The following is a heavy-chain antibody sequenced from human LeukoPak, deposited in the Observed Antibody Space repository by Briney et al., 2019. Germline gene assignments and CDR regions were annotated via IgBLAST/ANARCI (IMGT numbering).Heavy chain of an antibody. Sequence: PSETLSLTCTVSGGSISGSTYYWGWIRQTPGKGLEWIGSIYYSGSTYYNPSLKSRVTISVDTSKNQFSLKLSSVTAADTAVYYCARMISGAWGQGTLVTVSS. D-gene: IGHD3-10*01. CDR1: GGSISGSTYY. V-gene: IGHV4-39*07. CDR3: ARMISGA. J-gene: IGHJ5*02. CDR2: IYYSGST.